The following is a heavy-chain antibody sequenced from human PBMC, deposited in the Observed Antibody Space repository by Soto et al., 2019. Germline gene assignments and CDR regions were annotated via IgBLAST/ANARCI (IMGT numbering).Heavy chain of an antibody. V-gene: IGHV3-30-3*01. CDR1: GFSFRNYN. Sequence: QMQLVESGGGVVQPWRSLRLSCAASGFSFRNYNLHWVRQAPGKGLEWVAVVSHDGVNKHYAESVKGRLSISRDSSRDTLYQQMNSLRPEDTAVYYCVRETQIVMVVVPTPGSPGAFDMWGQGTMVTVSS. J-gene: IGHJ3*02. CDR3: VRETQIVMVVVPTPGSPGAFDM. CDR2: VSHDGVNK. D-gene: IGHD2-15*01.